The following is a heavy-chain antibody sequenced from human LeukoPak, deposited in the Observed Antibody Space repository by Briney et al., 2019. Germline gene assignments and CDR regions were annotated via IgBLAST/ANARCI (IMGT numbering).Heavy chain of an antibody. CDR3: AKGPAGVFDY. D-gene: IGHD2-8*01. J-gene: IGHJ4*02. CDR1: GFTFSSYA. V-gene: IGHV3-23*01. Sequence: GGSLRLSCAASGFTFSSYAMYWVRQAPGKGLEWVSVISGSGGGTYYADSVKGRFTISRDNSKSTLYLQMNGLRAEDTAVYYCAKGPAGVFDYWGQGNLGTVSS. CDR2: ISGSGGGT.